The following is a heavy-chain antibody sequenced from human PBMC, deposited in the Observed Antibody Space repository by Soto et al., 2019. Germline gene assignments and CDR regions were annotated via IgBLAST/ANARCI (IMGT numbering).Heavy chain of an antibody. Sequence: ASVKVSCNASGYTFTSYYMHLVRQAPGQGLEWMGVVNLSGGSTNYAQNLQGRVTMTTDTSTSTAYMELRSLRSDDTAVYYCGRDLPPVDYWGQGTLVTVSS. CDR3: GRDLPPVDY. CDR1: GYTFTSYY. V-gene: IGHV1-46*01. CDR2: VNLSGGST. J-gene: IGHJ4*02.